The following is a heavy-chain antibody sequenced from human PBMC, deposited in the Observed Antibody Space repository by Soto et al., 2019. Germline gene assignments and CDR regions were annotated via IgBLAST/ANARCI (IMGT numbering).Heavy chain of an antibody. CDR1: GGSISSYY. V-gene: IGHV4-59*01. J-gene: IGHJ6*02. CDR2: IYYSGST. CDR3: ARDQVVRTYGMDV. Sequence: SETLSLTCTVSGGSISSYYWSWIRQPPGKGLEWIGYIYYSGSTNYNPSLKSRVTISVDTSKNQFSLKLRSVTAADTAVYYCARDQVVRTYGMDVWGQGTTVTVSS. D-gene: IGHD2-15*01.